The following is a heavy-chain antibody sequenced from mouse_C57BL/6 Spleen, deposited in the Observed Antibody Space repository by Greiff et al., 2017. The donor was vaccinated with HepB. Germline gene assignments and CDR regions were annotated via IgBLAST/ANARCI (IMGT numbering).Heavy chain of an antibody. J-gene: IGHJ3*01. Sequence: EVQLQQSGPELVKPGASVKIPCKASGYTFTDYNMDWVKQSHGKSLEWIGDINPNNGGTIYNQKFKGKVTLTVDKSSSTAYMELRSLTSEDTAVYYCARGKGSWFAYWGQGTLVTVSA. CDR2: INPNNGGT. V-gene: IGHV1-18*01. CDR3: ARGKGSWFAY. CDR1: GYTFTDYN.